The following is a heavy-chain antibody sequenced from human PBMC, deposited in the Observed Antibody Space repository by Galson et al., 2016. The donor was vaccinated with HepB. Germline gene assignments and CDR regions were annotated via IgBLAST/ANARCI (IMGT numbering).Heavy chain of an antibody. Sequence: SLRLSCAASGFTFGDYAMSWFRQAPGKGLEWVGFVRSKAYGGTTEYAASVKGRFTISRDESKSIAYLQMNSLKTEDTAVYYCAKRWEDDYNYAWYFDLWGRGTLVTVSS. CDR3: AKRWEDDYNYAWYFDL. CDR1: GFTFGDYA. V-gene: IGHV3-49*03. CDR2: VRSKAYGGTT. D-gene: IGHD5-24*01. J-gene: IGHJ2*01.